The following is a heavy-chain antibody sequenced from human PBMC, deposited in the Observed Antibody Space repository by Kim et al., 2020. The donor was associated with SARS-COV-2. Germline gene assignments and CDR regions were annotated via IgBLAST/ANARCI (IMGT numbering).Heavy chain of an antibody. CDR2: ISYNGTT. CDR1: GDSFRDYY. CDR3: WGRVTYGGLGELTDYFDC. D-gene: IGHD3-10*01. J-gene: IGHJ4*01. Sequence: SETLSLTCTVSGDSFRDYYWSWIRQPPGRELEWIGDISYNGTTNSNHSPKSRVTITVENSTNQFSLKFTSVAAADTAVVYYWGRVTYGGLGELTDYFDC. V-gene: IGHV4-59*08.